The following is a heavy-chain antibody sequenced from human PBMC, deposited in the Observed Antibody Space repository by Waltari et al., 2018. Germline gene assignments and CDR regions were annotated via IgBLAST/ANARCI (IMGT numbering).Heavy chain of an antibody. Sequence: QVQLVQSGSELKKPGASVKVSCKASGYTFTSYAMNWVRQAPGQGLEWMGWINTNTGNPTYAQGFTGRFVFSLDTSVSTAYLQISSLKAEDTAVYYCARGSRIAAAGTDVGYYYYYGMDVRGQGTTVTVSS. V-gene: IGHV7-4-1*02. CDR3: ARGSRIAAAGTDVGYYYYYGMDV. D-gene: IGHD6-13*01. CDR1: GYTFTSYA. CDR2: INTNTGNP. J-gene: IGHJ6*02.